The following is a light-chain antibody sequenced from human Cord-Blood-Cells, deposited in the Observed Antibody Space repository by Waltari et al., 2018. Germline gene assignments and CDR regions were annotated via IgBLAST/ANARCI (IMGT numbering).Light chain of an antibody. CDR2: EGS. J-gene: IGLJ3*02. V-gene: IGLV2-23*01. Sequence: QSALTQPAPVSGSPGQSHTISCTGTSSHVGRYNLVSWYQQHPGQAPKLMIYEGSKRPSGVSNRFSGSKSGNTASLTISGLQAEDEADYYCCSYAGSSTWVFGGGTKLTVL. CDR1: SSHVGRYNL. CDR3: CSYAGSSTWV.